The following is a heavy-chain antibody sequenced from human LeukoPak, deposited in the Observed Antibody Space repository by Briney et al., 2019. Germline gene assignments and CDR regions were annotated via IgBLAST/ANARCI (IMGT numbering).Heavy chain of an antibody. J-gene: IGHJ4*02. CDR3: ARDRHIAAAGYYFDY. Sequence: GGSLRLSCTASGFTFTTYPMHWVRQAPGKGLEWVAVIADDGKDKHYVESVKGRFTISRDNSKNTLYLQMNRLRVEDTAVYYCARDRHIAAAGYYFDYWGQATLVTVSS. CDR1: GFTFTTYP. D-gene: IGHD6-25*01. V-gene: IGHV3-30*04. CDR2: IADDGKDK.